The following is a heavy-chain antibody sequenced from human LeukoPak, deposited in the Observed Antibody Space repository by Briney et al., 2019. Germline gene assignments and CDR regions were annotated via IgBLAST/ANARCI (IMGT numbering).Heavy chain of an antibody. J-gene: IGHJ6*03. CDR2: IIPIFGTA. V-gene: IGHV1-69*05. CDR1: GGTFSSYA. D-gene: IGHD1-7*01. Sequence: SVKVSCKASGGTFSSYAISWVRQAPGQGLEWMGGIIPIFGTANYAQKFQGRVTITTDESTSTAYMELSSLRSEDTAVYYCARVGGRKRTTLYYYYYMDVWGKGTTVTVSS. CDR3: ARVGGRKRTTLYYYYYMDV.